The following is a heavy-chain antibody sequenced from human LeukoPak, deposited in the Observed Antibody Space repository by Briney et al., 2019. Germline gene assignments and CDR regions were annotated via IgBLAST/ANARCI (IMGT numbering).Heavy chain of an antibody. Sequence: SETLSLTCTVSGGSINSYYWSWIRQPPGKGLEWIGYIYYSGSTNYNPSLKSRVTISVDTSKNQFSLKLSSVTAADTAVYYCARVFKGGYGSMDVWGQGTTVTVSS. J-gene: IGHJ6*02. V-gene: IGHV4-59*01. CDR3: ARVFKGGYGSMDV. CDR1: GGSINSYY. CDR2: IYYSGST. D-gene: IGHD5-12*01.